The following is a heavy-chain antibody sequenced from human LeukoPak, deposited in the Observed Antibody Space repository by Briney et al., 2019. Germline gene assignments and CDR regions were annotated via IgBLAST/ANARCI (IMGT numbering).Heavy chain of an antibody. V-gene: IGHV3-21*01. CDR2: ISSASAYR. D-gene: IGHD6-19*01. Sequence: PGGSLRPSCAASGFTFSSYSMHWVRQAPGKGLEWVSSISSASAYRYYADSVKGRFTISRDNAKNSLHLQMNSLRAEDSAVYYCTRGPTLIGVAGTWPLDDWGQGTLVTVSS. J-gene: IGHJ4*02. CDR1: GFTFSSYS. CDR3: TRGPTLIGVAGTWPLDD.